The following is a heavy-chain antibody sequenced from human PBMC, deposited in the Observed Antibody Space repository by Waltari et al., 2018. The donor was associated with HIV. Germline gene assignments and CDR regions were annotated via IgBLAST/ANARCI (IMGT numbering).Heavy chain of an antibody. J-gene: IGHJ6*02. CDR3: ARDCCDFWSGYSRHYYYGMDV. Sequence: QVQLQESGPGLVKPSQTLSLTCTVSGGSISSGDYYWSWIRQPPGKGLEWIGYSYYSGSTYYNPSRKSRVTISVDTSKNQFSLKLSSVTAADTAVYYCARDCCDFWSGYSRHYYYGMDVWGQGTTVTVSS. D-gene: IGHD3-3*01. CDR2: SYYSGST. V-gene: IGHV4-30-4*01. CDR1: GGSISSGDYY.